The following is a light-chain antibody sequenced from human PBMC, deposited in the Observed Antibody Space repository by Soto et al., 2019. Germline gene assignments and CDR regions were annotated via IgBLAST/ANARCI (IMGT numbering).Light chain of an antibody. CDR3: QHYNNWT. J-gene: IGKJ1*01. Sequence: EIVMTQSPATLSVSPGERATLSCRASQSVSSNLAWYQQKPGQAPRLLIYGASTRATGIPARFSGSGSETEFTLTISSLQSEDFAVYYCQHYNNWTFGQGTKVAIK. CDR1: QSVSSN. CDR2: GAS. V-gene: IGKV3-15*01.